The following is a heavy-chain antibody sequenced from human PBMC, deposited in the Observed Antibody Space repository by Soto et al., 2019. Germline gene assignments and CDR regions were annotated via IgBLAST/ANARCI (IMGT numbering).Heavy chain of an antibody. CDR1: GFTFSGSS. Sequence: EVQLVESGGGLVQSGGSLKLSCAASGFTFSGSSIHWVRQASGKGLEWVGRIRSSAHSYATAYGASVTGRFTISRDASRNQSYLQMNSLKIEDTGVYYCTRQRRQWRVAEYWGQGTLVTVSS. CDR3: TRQRRQWRVAEY. D-gene: IGHD6-19*01. J-gene: IGHJ4*02. V-gene: IGHV3-73*02. CDR2: IRSSAHSYAT.